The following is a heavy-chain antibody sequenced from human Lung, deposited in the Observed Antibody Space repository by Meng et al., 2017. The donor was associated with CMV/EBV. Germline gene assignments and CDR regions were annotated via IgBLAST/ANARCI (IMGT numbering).Heavy chain of an antibody. Sequence: SETXSLTCAVYGGSFTGYYWSWIRQPPGKGLEWIGEINHSGSTNYNPSPKSRVTISVDTSKNQLTLKLSSVTAADTAVYYCARAGRSYGMGVWGQGTTVTVSS. V-gene: IGHV4-34*01. CDR1: GGSFTGYY. CDR3: ARAGRSYGMGV. CDR2: INHSGST. J-gene: IGHJ6*02.